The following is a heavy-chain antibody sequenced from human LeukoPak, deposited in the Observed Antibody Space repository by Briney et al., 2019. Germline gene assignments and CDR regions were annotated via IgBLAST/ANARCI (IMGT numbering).Heavy chain of an antibody. CDR2: MNPNSGNT. D-gene: IGHD3-10*01. V-gene: IGHV1-8*01. CDR3: ARGPRTVVRGVTGDY. J-gene: IGHJ4*02. Sequence: ASVKVSCKASGYTFTSYDINWVRQTTGQGLEWMGWMNPNSGNTGYAQKFQGRVTMTRNTSISTAYMELSSLRSEDTAVYYCARGPRTVVRGVTGDYWGQGTLVTVSS. CDR1: GYTFTSYD.